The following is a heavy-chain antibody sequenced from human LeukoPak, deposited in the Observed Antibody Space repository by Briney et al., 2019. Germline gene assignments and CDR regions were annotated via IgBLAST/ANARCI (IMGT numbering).Heavy chain of an antibody. J-gene: IGHJ4*02. Sequence: GGSLGLSCAASGFTLSDHEMDWVRQAPGRGLEWVGRSRNKVNSYTTKYAASVKGRFTISRDDSKNSLYLQMNSLKSEDTAVYYCVAMMRGVGYWGQGTLATVSP. CDR3: VAMMRGVGY. CDR2: SRNKVNSYTT. CDR1: GFTLSDHE. D-gene: IGHD3-10*01. V-gene: IGHV3-72*01.